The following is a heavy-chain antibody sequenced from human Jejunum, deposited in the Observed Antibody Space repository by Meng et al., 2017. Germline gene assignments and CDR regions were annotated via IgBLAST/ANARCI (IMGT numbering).Heavy chain of an antibody. Sequence: SETLSLTCTVSGDSVNTNYYWSWLRQSPGKGLELIGYIHYSRSPNYNPSLKSRVTISLDTSKNQFSLKLNSVTAADTAVYYCARMIGSGPFDYWGQGTLVTVSS. CDR1: GDSVNTNYY. J-gene: IGHJ4*02. CDR2: IHYSRSP. D-gene: IGHD6-19*01. V-gene: IGHV4-61*01. CDR3: ARMIGSGPFDY.